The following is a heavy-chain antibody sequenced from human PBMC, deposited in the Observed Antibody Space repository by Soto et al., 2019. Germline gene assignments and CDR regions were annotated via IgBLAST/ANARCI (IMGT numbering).Heavy chain of an antibody. CDR1: GFTFSTDS. V-gene: IGHV3-48*02. CDR3: AGFFGSGFDY. J-gene: IGHJ4*02. CDR2: ISTSGATR. D-gene: IGHD6-19*01. Sequence: EVQLVESGGGLVQPGGSLRLSCVASGFTFSTDSMNWVRQAPGKGLEWVAHISTSGATRYYADSVKSRFTISRDNAKTSLYLQMDSLRNEDTAVYYCAGFFGSGFDYWGQGTLVTVSS.